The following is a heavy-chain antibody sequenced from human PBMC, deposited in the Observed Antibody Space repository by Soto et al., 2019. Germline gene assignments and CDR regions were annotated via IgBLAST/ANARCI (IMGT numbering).Heavy chain of an antibody. Sequence: GGSLRLSCAASGFTFDDYAMHWVRQAPGKGLEWVSGISWNSGSIGYADSVKGRFTISRDNAKNSLYLQMNSLRAEDTALYYCAKDRQLLLRGGYFDYWGQGTLVTVSS. CDR1: GFTFDDYA. CDR3: AKDRQLLLRGGYFDY. CDR2: ISWNSGSI. D-gene: IGHD2-15*01. V-gene: IGHV3-9*01. J-gene: IGHJ4*02.